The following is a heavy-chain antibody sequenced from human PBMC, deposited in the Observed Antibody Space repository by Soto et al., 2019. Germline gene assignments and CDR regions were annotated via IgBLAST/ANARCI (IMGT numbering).Heavy chain of an antibody. CDR3: TRPMTTVTTRGLNYYYYGMDV. V-gene: IGHV3-49*04. CDR2: IRSKAYGGTT. Sequence: RRLSCTASGFTFGDYAMSWVRQAPGKGLEWVGFIRSKAYGGTTEYAASVKGRFTISRDDSKSIAYLQMNSLKTEDTAVYYCTRPMTTVTTRGLNYYYYGMDVWGQGTTVTVSS. J-gene: IGHJ6*02. CDR1: GFTFGDYA. D-gene: IGHD4-4*01.